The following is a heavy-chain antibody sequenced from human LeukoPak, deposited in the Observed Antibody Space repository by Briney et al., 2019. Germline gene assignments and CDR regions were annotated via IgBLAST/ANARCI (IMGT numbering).Heavy chain of an antibody. CDR2: INPSGGST. CDR3: ARESEDYGDYGVGGY. CDR1: GYTFTSYY. D-gene: IGHD4-17*01. V-gene: IGHV1-46*01. Sequence: ASVKLSCKASGYTFTSYYMHWVRHAPGQGLEWMGIINPSGGSTSYAQKFQGRVTMTRDTSTSTVYMELSSLRSEDTAVYYCARESEDYGDYGVGGYWGQGTLVTVSS. J-gene: IGHJ4*02.